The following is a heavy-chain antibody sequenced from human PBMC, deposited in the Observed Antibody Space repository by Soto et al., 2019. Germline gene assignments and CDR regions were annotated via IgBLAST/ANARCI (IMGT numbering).Heavy chain of an antibody. Sequence: QVQLVESGGGVVQPGRSLRLSCAASGFTFSSYGMHWVRQAPGKGLEWVAVISYDGSNKYYADSVKGRFTISRDNSKNTLYLQMNSLRAEDTAVYYCAKDYRNCNYYYYGMDVWGQGTTVTVSS. J-gene: IGHJ6*02. CDR1: GFTFSSYG. CDR2: ISYDGSNK. V-gene: IGHV3-30*18. CDR3: AKDYRNCNYYYYGMDV. D-gene: IGHD1-7*01.